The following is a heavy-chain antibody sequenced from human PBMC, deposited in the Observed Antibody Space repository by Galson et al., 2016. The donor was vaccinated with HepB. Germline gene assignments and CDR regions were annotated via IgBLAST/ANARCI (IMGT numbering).Heavy chain of an antibody. CDR2: VKPDGSDS. CDR1: GFPFSVHY. Sequence: SLRLSCAASGFPFSVHYMSWVRQSPGKWLEWVAKVKPDGSDSYYVDSVKGRFSISRDNAKNSVYLQMSRLRVDDTAVYYCAIEHWFNFESWGQGNLVTVAS. D-gene: IGHD3-9*01. V-gene: IGHV3-7*05. J-gene: IGHJ4*02. CDR3: AIEHWFNFES.